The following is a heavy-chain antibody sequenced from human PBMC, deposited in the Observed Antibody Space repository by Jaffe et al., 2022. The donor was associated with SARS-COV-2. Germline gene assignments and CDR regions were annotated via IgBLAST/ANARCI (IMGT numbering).Heavy chain of an antibody. J-gene: IGHJ6*02. D-gene: IGHD4-4*01. CDR3: TRGGNSNPYYYYYYGMDV. CDR2: IRSKAYGGTT. V-gene: IGHV3-49*05. Sequence: EVQLVESGGGLVKPGRSLRLSCTASGFTFGDYAMSWFRQAPGKGLEWVGFIRSKAYGGTTEYAASVKGRFTISRDDSKSIAYLQMNSLKTEDTAVYYCTRGGNSNPYYYYYYGMDVWGQGTTVTVSS. CDR1: GFTFGDYA.